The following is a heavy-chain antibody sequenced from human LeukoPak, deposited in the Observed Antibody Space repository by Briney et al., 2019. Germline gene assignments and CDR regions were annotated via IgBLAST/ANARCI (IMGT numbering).Heavy chain of an antibody. Sequence: GGSLRLSCAASRFTFDAYGMSWVRQAPGKGLEWVSDIKWDGGTTRYADSVKGRFTISRDNAKNSLYLQMNSLRAEDTALYYCARNWAVYDSDGYQDYWGQGTRVTVSS. J-gene: IGHJ4*02. V-gene: IGHV3-20*04. D-gene: IGHD3-22*01. CDR1: RFTFDAYG. CDR3: ARNWAVYDSDGYQDY. CDR2: IKWDGGTT.